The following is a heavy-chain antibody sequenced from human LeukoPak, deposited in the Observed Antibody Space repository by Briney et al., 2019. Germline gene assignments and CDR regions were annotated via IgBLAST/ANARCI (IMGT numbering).Heavy chain of an antibody. CDR1: GFSLSTSGMC. CDR2: IDWDDDK. J-gene: IGHJ3*02. Sequence: SVSGPALVKPTHTLTLTCTFSGFSLSTSGMCVSWIRQPPGKALEWLSRIDWDDDKYYSTSLKTRLTISKDTSKNQVVLTMTNMDPVDTATYYCARSYVWGSYDAFDIWGQGTMVTVSS. D-gene: IGHD3-16*01. V-gene: IGHV2-70*11. CDR3: ARSYVWGSYDAFDI.